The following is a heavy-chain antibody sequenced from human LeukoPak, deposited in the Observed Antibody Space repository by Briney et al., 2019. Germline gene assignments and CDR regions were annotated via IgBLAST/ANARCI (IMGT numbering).Heavy chain of an antibody. CDR2: ISGSGGST. D-gene: IGHD2-21*02. Sequence: GGSLRLSCAASGFTFNNYAMSWVRQAPEKGLEWVSGISGSGGSTDYADSVKGRFTISRDNSKNAVYLQMTSPRAEDTAVYYCAKDVGTRDLYYFDYWGQGILVTVSS. J-gene: IGHJ4*02. CDR3: AKDVGTRDLYYFDY. V-gene: IGHV3-23*01. CDR1: GFTFNNYA.